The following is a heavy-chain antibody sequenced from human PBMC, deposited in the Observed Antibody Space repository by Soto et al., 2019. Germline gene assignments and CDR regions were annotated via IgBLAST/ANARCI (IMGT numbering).Heavy chain of an antibody. CDR2: IIPILGIA. V-gene: IGHV1-69*02. D-gene: IGHD7-27*01. J-gene: IGHJ3*02. Sequence: KVSCKASGGTFSSYTISWVRQAPGQGLEWMGRIIPILGIANYAQKFQGRVTITADKSTSTAYMELSSLRSEDTAVYYCATGAGLNDAFDIWGQGTMVTVSS. CDR3: ATGAGLNDAFDI. CDR1: GGTFSSYT.